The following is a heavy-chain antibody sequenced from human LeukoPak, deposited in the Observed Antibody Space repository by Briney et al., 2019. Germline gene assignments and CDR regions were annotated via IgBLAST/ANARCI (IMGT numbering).Heavy chain of an antibody. CDR1: GGSFSGYY. Sequence: SETLSLTCAVYGGSFSGYYWSWIRQPLGKGLEWIGEINHSGSTNYNPSLKSRVTISVDTSKNQFSLKLSSVTAADTAVYYCARSRRVVVPAAMSRNYYYYGMDVWGQGTTVTVSS. J-gene: IGHJ6*02. CDR3: ARSRRVVVPAAMSRNYYYYGMDV. D-gene: IGHD2-2*01. V-gene: IGHV4-34*01. CDR2: INHSGST.